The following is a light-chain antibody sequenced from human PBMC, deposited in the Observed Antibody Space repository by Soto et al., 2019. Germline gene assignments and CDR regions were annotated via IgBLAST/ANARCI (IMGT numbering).Light chain of an antibody. V-gene: IGLV1-51*02. CDR1: SSDIGNNY. CDR2: ETN. Sequence: QSVLTQPPSVSAAPGQKVTISCSGSSSDIGNNYVSWYQHLPGTAPKLLIFETNRRPSGIPDRFSGSKSGTSATLGITGLQTGDEADYYCGTWDSSLSADVFGTGTKVTV. J-gene: IGLJ1*01. CDR3: GTWDSSLSADV.